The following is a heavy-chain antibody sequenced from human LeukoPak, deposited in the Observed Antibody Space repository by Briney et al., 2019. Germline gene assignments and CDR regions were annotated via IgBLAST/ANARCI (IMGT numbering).Heavy chain of an antibody. CDR1: GFTFSSYI. Sequence: GGSLRLSCAASGFTFSSYIMNWVRQAPGKGLEWVSSISASSTYIYYADSVKGRFTISRDNAKKSLYLQMNSLRAEDTAVYYCARVEWELPWFDPWGQGTLVTASS. CDR3: ARVEWELPWFDP. D-gene: IGHD1-26*01. V-gene: IGHV3-21*01. J-gene: IGHJ5*02. CDR2: ISASSTYI.